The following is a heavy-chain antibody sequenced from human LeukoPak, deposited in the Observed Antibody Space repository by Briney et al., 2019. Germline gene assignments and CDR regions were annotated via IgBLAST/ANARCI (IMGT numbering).Heavy chain of an antibody. CDR2: IYYSGST. Sequence: KPSETLSLTCAVSGGSISSYYWSWIRQPPGKGLEWIGYIYYSGSTNYNPSLKSRVTISVDTSKNQFSLKLSSVTAADTAVYYCATGLGYYKTGDAFDIWGQGTMVTVSS. CDR3: ATGLGYYKTGDAFDI. D-gene: IGHD3-22*01. J-gene: IGHJ3*02. V-gene: IGHV4-59*08. CDR1: GGSISSYY.